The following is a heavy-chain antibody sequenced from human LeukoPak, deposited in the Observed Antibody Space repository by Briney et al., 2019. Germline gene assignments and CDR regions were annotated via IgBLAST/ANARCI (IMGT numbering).Heavy chain of an antibody. CDR3: ARDGYGYNDGNGPSDY. D-gene: IGHD5-18*01. CDR1: GYIFDSYA. Sequence: GGSLRLSCAASGYIFDSYAATWVRQAPGKGLECISSISDDGYGTYYADSVKGRFTISRDNSKNTVYLQMNSLRAEDTAVYYCARDGYGYNDGNGPSDYWGQGTLVTVSS. CDR2: ISDDGYGT. V-gene: IGHV3-23*01. J-gene: IGHJ4*02.